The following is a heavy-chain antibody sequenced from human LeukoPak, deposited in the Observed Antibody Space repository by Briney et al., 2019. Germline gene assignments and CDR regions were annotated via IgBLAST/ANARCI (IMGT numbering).Heavy chain of an antibody. Sequence: PSETLSLTCIVSGGSLSSGDYYWSWVRQPPGRGLEWIGYIYYSGNTYYNPSLKSRVTMSVATSKNQLSLKLTSVTAADTAVYYCARDVSSTLLLDYWGQGTLVTVSS. CDR3: ARDVSSTLLLDY. CDR2: IYYSGNT. V-gene: IGHV4-30-4*08. CDR1: GGSLSSGDYY. D-gene: IGHD2-21*02. J-gene: IGHJ4*02.